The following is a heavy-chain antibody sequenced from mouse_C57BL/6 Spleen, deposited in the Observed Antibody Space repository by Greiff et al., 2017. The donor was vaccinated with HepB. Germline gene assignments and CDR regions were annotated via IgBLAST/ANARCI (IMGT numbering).Heavy chain of an antibody. CDR2: IDPSDSYT. V-gene: IGHV1-50*01. CDR1: GYTFISYW. CDR3: ARNWDGAY. J-gene: IGHJ3*01. D-gene: IGHD4-1*01. Sequence: QVQLQQPGAELVKPGASVKLSCKASGYTFISYWMQWVKQRPGQGLEWIGEIDPSDSYTNYNQKFKGKATLTVDTSSSTAYMQLSSLTSEDSAVYYCARNWDGAYWGQGTLVTVSA.